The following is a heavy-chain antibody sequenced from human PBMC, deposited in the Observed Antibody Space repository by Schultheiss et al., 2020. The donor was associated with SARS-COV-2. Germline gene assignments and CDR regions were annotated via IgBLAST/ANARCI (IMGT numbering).Heavy chain of an antibody. CDR1: GFSLSTSGVG. J-gene: IGHJ4*02. V-gene: IGHV2-5*02. CDR2: IYWDDDK. Sequence: SGPTLVKPTQTLTLTCTFSGFSLSTSGVGVGWIRQPPGKALEWLALIYWDDDKRYSPSLKSRLTITKDTSKSQVVLTMTNMDPVDTATYYCARIVRNYYDSSGRRYYFDYWGQGTLVTVSS. D-gene: IGHD3-22*01. CDR3: ARIVRNYYDSSGRRYYFDY.